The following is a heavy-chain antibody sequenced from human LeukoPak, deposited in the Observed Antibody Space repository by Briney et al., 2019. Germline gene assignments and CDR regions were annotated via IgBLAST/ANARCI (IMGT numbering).Heavy chain of an antibody. CDR2: ISYDGSNK. D-gene: IGHD3-3*01. J-gene: IGHJ6*03. Sequence: GGSLRLSCAASGFTFSSYAMHWVRQAPGKGLEWVAVISYDGSNKYYADSVKGRFTISRDNSKNTLYLQMNSLRAEDTAVYYCARDYFWSGFDQYYYMDVWGKGTTVTVSS. CDR3: ARDYFWSGFDQYYYMDV. V-gene: IGHV3-30*04. CDR1: GFTFSSYA.